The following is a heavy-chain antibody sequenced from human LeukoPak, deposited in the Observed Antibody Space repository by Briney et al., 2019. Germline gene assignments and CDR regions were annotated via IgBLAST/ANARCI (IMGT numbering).Heavy chain of an antibody. J-gene: IGHJ6*03. D-gene: IGHD4-17*01. V-gene: IGHV3-33*01. CDR2: IWYDGSNK. Sequence: GRSLRLSCAASGFTFSSYGMHWVRQAPGKGLEWVAVIWYDGSNKYYADSVKGRFTISRDNSKNTLYLQMNSLRAEDTAVYYCARKNVYGVRHYYYFMDVWGKGTTVTVSS. CDR1: GFTFSSYG. CDR3: ARKNVYGVRHYYYFMDV.